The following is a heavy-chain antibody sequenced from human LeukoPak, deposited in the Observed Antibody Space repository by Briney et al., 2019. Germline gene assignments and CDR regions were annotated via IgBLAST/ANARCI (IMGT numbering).Heavy chain of an antibody. CDR2: ISHDGSNK. D-gene: IGHD6-13*01. CDR1: GFTFSSYA. CDR3: AGSPKYSSSWFEYFQH. V-gene: IGHV3-30*01. Sequence: GGSLRLSCATSGFTFSSYAMHWVRQAPGKGLEWVAAISHDGSNKYHADSVKGRFTISRDNSKNTVYLQMNSLRAEDTAVYFCAGSPKYSSSWFEYFQHWGQGTLVTVSS. J-gene: IGHJ1*01.